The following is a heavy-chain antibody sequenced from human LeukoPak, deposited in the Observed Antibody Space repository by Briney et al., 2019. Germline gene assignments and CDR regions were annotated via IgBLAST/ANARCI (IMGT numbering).Heavy chain of an antibody. CDR3: ASQDDYSPARYFDY. Sequence: SETLSLTCAVYSGSFSGYYWSWIRQPPGKGLEWIGEINHSGSTNYNPSLKSRVTISVDTSKNQFSLKLSSVTAADTAVYYCASQDDYSPARYFDYWGQGTLVTVSS. D-gene: IGHD4-11*01. CDR2: INHSGST. J-gene: IGHJ4*02. V-gene: IGHV4-34*01. CDR1: SGSFSGYY.